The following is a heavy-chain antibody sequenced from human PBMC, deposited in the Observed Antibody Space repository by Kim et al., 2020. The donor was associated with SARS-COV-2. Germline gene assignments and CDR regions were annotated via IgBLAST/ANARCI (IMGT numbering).Heavy chain of an antibody. Sequence: GGSLRLSCAASGFIFSNYGMSWVRQAPGKGLEWVSALIDSGGTTYYADSVRGRFTISRDNSKNTLYLQMNGLRVEDTAVYYCAKHWGSGTYYNFLDYWGQGTLVTVSS. V-gene: IGHV3-23*01. J-gene: IGHJ4*02. CDR3: AKHWGSGTYYNFLDY. CDR1: GFIFSNYG. D-gene: IGHD3-10*01. CDR2: LIDSGGTT.